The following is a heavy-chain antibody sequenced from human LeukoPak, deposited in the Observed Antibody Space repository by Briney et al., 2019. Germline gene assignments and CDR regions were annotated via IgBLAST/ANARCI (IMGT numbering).Heavy chain of an antibody. CDR1: GGSISSSSYY. J-gene: IGHJ3*02. Sequence: SETLSLTCTVSGGSISSSSYYRGWIRQPPGKGLEWIGSIYYSGSTYYNPSLKSRVTIYVDTSKNQFSLKLSSVTAADTAVYYCATDYGDRDAFDIWGQGTMVPVSS. CDR3: ATDYGDRDAFDI. V-gene: IGHV4-39*01. CDR2: IYYSGST. D-gene: IGHD4-17*01.